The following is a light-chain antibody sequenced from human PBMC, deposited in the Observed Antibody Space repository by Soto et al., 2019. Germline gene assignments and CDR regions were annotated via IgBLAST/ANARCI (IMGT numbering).Light chain of an antibody. CDR3: QHYHTWPYT. Sequence: RMMTQSPVTLSVSPGERATLSCRASQSVSSNLAWYQQKPGQAPRLLIYGESTRATGIPARFGGSGSGTEFTLTISSVQSEDFAVYYCQHYHTWPYTFGQGTKVDIK. CDR2: GES. V-gene: IGKV3-15*01. J-gene: IGKJ2*01. CDR1: QSVSSN.